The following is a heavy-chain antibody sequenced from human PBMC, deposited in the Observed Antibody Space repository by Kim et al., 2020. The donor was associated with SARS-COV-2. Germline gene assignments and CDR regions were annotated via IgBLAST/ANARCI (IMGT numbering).Heavy chain of an antibody. Sequence: GGKTNYAAPVKGRFTISREDSKNTLYLQMNSLKTEDTAVYYCTTAILYWGQGTLVTVSS. CDR3: TTAILY. J-gene: IGHJ4*02. CDR2: GGKT. V-gene: IGHV3-15*06.